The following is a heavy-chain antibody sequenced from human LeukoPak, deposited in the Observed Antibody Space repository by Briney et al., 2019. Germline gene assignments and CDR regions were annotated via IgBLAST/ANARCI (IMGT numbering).Heavy chain of an antibody. CDR1: GFTFEGHG. V-gene: IGHV3-20*04. D-gene: IGHD6-19*01. CDR3: ARDGGSGWYSDY. CDR2: IAWNGGST. J-gene: IGHJ4*02. Sequence: AGGSLRLSCAASGFTFEGHGMSWVRQAPGEGLEWVSGIAWNGGSTGYADSVKGRFTISRDNAKNSLYLQMNSLRAEDTALYYCARDGGSGWYSDYWGQGTLVTVSS.